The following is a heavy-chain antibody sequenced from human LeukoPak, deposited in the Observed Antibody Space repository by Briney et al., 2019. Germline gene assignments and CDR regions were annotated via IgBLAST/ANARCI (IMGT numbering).Heavy chain of an antibody. V-gene: IGHV4-34*01. CDR1: GGSFSGYY. CDR3: ARRGATIAY. CDR2: INHSGST. J-gene: IGHJ4*02. D-gene: IGHD5-24*01. Sequence: KSSETLSLTCAVYGGSFSGYYWSWIRQPPGKGLEWIGEINHSGSTNYNPSLKSRATISVDTSKNQFSLKLSSVTAADTAVYYCARRGATIAYWGQGTLVTVSS.